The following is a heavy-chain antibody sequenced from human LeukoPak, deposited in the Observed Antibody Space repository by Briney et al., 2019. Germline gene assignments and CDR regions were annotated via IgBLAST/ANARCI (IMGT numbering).Heavy chain of an antibody. J-gene: IGHJ4*02. CDR2: ISWNSGSI. D-gene: IGHD3-10*01. CDR3: AKDIGGRAYYGSGSYYNLADY. Sequence: GGSLRLSCAASGFTFDDYAMHWVRQAPGKGLEWVSGISWNSGSIGYADSVKGRFTISRDNAKNSLYLQMNSLRAEDTALYYCAKDIGGRAYYGSGSYYNLADYWGQGPLVTVSS. V-gene: IGHV3-9*01. CDR1: GFTFDDYA.